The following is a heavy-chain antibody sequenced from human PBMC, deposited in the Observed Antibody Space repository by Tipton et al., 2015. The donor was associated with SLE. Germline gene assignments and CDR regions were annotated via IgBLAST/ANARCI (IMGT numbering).Heavy chain of an antibody. CDR2: ISSSSSYS. Sequence: GSLRLSCAASGFTFSDYYMSWIRQAPGKGLAGVSYISSSSSYSNYADSVKGRFTISRDNSKNTLYLQMNSLRAEDTAVYYCARSIGIHPVRFDIWGQGTMVTVSS. CDR3: ARSIGIHPVRFDI. CDR1: GFTFSDYY. D-gene: IGHD3-10*02. J-gene: IGHJ3*02. V-gene: IGHV3-11*03.